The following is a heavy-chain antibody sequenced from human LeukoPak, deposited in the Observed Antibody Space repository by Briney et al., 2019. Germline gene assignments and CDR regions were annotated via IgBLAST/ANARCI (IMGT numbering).Heavy chain of an antibody. J-gene: IGHJ4*02. Sequence: PGGSLRLSCAASGFTFSSYWMSWVRQAPGKGLEWVANIKQDGSEKYYVDSVKGRFTISRDNAKNSLYLQMNSLRAEDTAVYYCAREEITIFGVVPIDYWGQGTLVTVSS. V-gene: IGHV3-7*01. D-gene: IGHD3-3*01. CDR1: GFTFSSYW. CDR2: IKQDGSEK. CDR3: AREEITIFGVVPIDY.